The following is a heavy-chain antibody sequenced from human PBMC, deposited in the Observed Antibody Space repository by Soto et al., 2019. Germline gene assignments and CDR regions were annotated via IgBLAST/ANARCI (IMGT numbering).Heavy chain of an antibody. V-gene: IGHV3-33*03. D-gene: IGHD1-1*01. CDR2: IYYDGSNK. CDR1: GFTLSNYG. Sequence: PGGSLRLSCAASGFTLSNYGMHWVRQAPGKGLEWVALIYYDGSNKNYADSVKGRFAISRDNSKNTLFLQMDSLRVEDTAVYYCARSRDGYFHGLYWGQGTLVTVSS. J-gene: IGHJ4*02. CDR3: ARSRDGYFHGLY.